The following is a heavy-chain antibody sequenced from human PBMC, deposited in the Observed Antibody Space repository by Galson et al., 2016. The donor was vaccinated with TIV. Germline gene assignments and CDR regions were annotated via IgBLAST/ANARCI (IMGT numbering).Heavy chain of an antibody. CDR3: TRGRFAFGVALDV. CDR1: GGSVSSVGNS. V-gene: IGHV4-31*01. J-gene: IGHJ3*01. D-gene: IGHD2-8*01. CDR2: IYYTGST. Sequence: TLSLTCSVSGGSVSSVGNSWTWIRQRPGKGLEWIGHIYYTGSTNYNSSLKSQVTISVDTSKNQFSLRLNSVTVADTAGYYCTRGRFAFGVALDVWGQGTMVTVSS.